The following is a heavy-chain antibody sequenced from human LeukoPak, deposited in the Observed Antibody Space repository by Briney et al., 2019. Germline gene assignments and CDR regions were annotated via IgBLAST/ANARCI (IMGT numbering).Heavy chain of an antibody. CDR1: GFTFSSYA. CDR2: ISYDGSNK. CDR3: ARAWDQGRYYYYGMDV. J-gene: IGHJ6*02. V-gene: IGHV3-30*04. Sequence: QAGGSLRLSCAASGFTFSSYAMHWVRQAPGKGLEWVAVISYDGSNKYYADSVKGRFTISRDNSKNTLYLQMNSLRAEDTAVYYCARAWDQGRYYYYGMDVWGQGTTVTVSS. D-gene: IGHD1-26*01.